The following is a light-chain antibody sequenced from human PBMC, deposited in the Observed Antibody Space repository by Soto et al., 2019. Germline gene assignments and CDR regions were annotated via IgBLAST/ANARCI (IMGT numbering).Light chain of an antibody. V-gene: IGLV2-14*01. CDR3: ISYTSSSTLVV. Sequence: QSALTQPASVSGSPGQSITISCTGTSSDVGGYNYVSWYQQHPGKVPKLMIYDVSNRPSGVSNRFSGSKSVNTASLTISGLQAEDEADYYCISYTSSSTLVVFGGGTKLTVL. CDR2: DVS. J-gene: IGLJ2*01. CDR1: SSDVGGYNY.